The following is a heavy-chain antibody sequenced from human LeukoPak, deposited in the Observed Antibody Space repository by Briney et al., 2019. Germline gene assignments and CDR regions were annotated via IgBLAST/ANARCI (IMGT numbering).Heavy chain of an antibody. CDR1: AFTFSSYD. CDR2: IWYDGSNK. J-gene: IGHJ2*01. CDR3: ARPSGSYWYFDL. D-gene: IGHD1-26*01. Sequence: PGRSLRLSCAASAFTFSSYDMHWVRQAPGKGLEWVAVIWYDGSNKYYADSVKDRFTISRDNSKNTLYLQMNSLRGEDTAVYYCARPSGSYWYFDLLGRGTLVTVSS. V-gene: IGHV3-33*01.